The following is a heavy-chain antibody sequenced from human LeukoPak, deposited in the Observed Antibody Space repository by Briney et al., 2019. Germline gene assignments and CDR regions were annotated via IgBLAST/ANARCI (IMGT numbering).Heavy chain of an antibody. Sequence: GGSLRLSCAASGFTFSSYGMHWVRQAPGKGLEWVAVIWYDGSNKYYADSVKGRFTISRDNSKNTLYLQMNSLRAEDTAVYYCARELAARRYFGYWGQGTLVTVSS. J-gene: IGHJ4*02. D-gene: IGHD6-6*01. CDR1: GFTFSSYG. V-gene: IGHV3-33*01. CDR2: IWYDGSNK. CDR3: ARELAARRYFGY.